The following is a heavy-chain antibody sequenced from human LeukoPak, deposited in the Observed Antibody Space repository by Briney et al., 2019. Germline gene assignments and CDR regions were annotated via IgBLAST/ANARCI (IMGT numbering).Heavy chain of an antibody. J-gene: IGHJ4*02. CDR1: GYTLTGYY. Sequence: ASVKVSCKASGYTLTGYYLHWVRQAPGQGLEWMGWNNPNTGATHSAQKFQGRLTMTRDTSISTAYMDLSRLRSDDTAAYYCARDRVGSGWPRPYYFEVWGQGTLVTVSS. CDR2: NNPNTGAT. CDR3: ARDRVGSGWPRPYYFEV. D-gene: IGHD6-19*01. V-gene: IGHV1-2*02.